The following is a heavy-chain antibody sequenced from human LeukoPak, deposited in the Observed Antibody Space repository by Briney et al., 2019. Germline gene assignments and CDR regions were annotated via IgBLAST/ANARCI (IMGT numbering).Heavy chain of an antibody. CDR2: IKYDGGAA. V-gene: IGHV3-74*01. D-gene: IGHD6-13*01. Sequence: GGSLRLSCAASGFTFSSHWMHWVRQAPGKGLVWVSDIKYDGGAASYADSVKGRFTISRDNPKNTLYLQMNSLTVDDTAVYYCARGTIAAAGVDYWGLGSLVTVSS. CDR3: ARGTIAAAGVDY. J-gene: IGHJ4*02. CDR1: GFTFSSHW.